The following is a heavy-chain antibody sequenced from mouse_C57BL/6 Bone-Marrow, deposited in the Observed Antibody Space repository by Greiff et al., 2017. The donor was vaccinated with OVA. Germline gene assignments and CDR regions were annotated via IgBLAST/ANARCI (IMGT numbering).Heavy chain of an antibody. J-gene: IGHJ2*01. CDR3: ARKGGKGGYYFDY. CDR2: IYPRSGNT. Sequence: VQLQQSGAELARPGASVKLSCKASGYTFTSYGISWVKQRTGKGLEWIGEIYPRSGNTYYNEKFKGKATLTADKSSSTAYMELRRLTSEDSAVYCCARKGGKGGYYFDYWGQGTTLTVSS. V-gene: IGHV1-81*01. D-gene: IGHD1-1*02. CDR1: GYTFTSYG.